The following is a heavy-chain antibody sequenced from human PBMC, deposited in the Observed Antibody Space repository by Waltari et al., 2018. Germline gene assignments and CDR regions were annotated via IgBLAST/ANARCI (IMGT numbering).Heavy chain of an antibody. D-gene: IGHD3-9*01. V-gene: IGHV1-3*01. J-gene: IGHJ3*02. CDR3: AGDFSYDIVTGYRSGKANAFDI. Sequence: QVQLVQSGAEVKKPGASVKVSCKASGYTFTSYAMHWVRQAPGQRLEWMGWINAGNGNTKYSQKFQGRVTITRDTSANTAYIELSSLRSEATAVYYCAGDFSYDIVTGYRSGKANAFDIWGQGTMVTVSS. CDR2: INAGNGNT. CDR1: GYTFTSYA.